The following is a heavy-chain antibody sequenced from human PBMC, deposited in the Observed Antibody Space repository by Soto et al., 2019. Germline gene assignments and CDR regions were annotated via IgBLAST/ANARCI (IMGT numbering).Heavy chain of an antibody. CDR3: ARDNVATIWTSFEY. CDR1: GGSVSSGSYY. V-gene: IGHV4-61*01. D-gene: IGHD5-12*01. CDR2: IYYSGST. Sequence: QVQLQESGPGLVKPSETLSLTCTVSGGSVSSGSYYWSWIRQPPGKGLEWIGYIYYSGSTNYNPSLKSRVTISVDPSKNQCSRKLSSVTAADTAVEYCARDNVATIWTSFEYWGQGTLVTVSS. J-gene: IGHJ4*02.